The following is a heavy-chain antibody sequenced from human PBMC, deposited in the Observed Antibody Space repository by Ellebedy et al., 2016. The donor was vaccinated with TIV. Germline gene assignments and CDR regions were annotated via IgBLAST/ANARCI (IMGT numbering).Heavy chain of an antibody. Sequence: ASVKVSXXASGYTFTGYYMHWVRQAPGQGLEWMGWINPNSGGTNYAQKFQGWVTMTRDTSISTAYMELSRLRSDDTAVYYCARVSGVRFPYYYYMDVWGKGTTVTVSS. CDR1: GYTFTGYY. CDR3: ARVSGVRFPYYYYMDV. J-gene: IGHJ6*03. D-gene: IGHD3-3*01. V-gene: IGHV1-2*04. CDR2: INPNSGGT.